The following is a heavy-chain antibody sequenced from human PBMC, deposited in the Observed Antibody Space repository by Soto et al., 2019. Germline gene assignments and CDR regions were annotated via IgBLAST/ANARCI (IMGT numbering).Heavy chain of an antibody. CDR3: ARLVILVPTASTHYYYHMDV. Sequence: QVQLVQSGAEVRKPGSSVTVSCKASGGTFSNYAISWVRQAPGQGLEWMGGIIPIVGTGSYAQKFQGRVTMPADEPTTTAYRELSSLRFEDTAVYYCARLVILVPTASTHYYYHMDVWGPGTTVTVSS. J-gene: IGHJ6*02. V-gene: IGHV1-69*01. CDR1: GGTFSNYA. D-gene: IGHD2-2*01. CDR2: IIPIVGTG.